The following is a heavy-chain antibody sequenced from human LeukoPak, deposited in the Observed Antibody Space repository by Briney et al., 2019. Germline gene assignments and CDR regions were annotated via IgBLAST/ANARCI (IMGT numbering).Heavy chain of an antibody. J-gene: IGHJ4*02. CDR3: AVTYSSSPPGRGAFDY. V-gene: IGHV5-51*01. CDR2: IYPGDSDT. Sequence: HGESLKISCKGSGYSFTSYWIGWVRQMPGKGLEWMGIIYPGDSDTRYSPSFQGQVTISADKSISTAYLQWSSLKASDTAMYYCAVTYSSSPPGRGAFDYWGQGTLVTVSS. CDR1: GYSFTSYW. D-gene: IGHD6-6*01.